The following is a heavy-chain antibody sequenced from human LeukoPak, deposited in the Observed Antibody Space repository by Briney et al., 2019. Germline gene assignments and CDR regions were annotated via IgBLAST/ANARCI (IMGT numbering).Heavy chain of an antibody. CDR2: ISGSTTYI. CDR3: ATTRYCNGGSCFALDY. D-gene: IGHD2-15*01. Sequence: GGSLRLSCAASGFTFSIYSMNWVRQAPGKGLEWVASISGSTTYIYYADSMKDRFTISRDNAKNSLFLQMNSLRAEDTAVYYCATTRYCNGGSCFALDYWGQGTLVTVSS. V-gene: IGHV3-21*01. J-gene: IGHJ4*02. CDR1: GFTFSIYS.